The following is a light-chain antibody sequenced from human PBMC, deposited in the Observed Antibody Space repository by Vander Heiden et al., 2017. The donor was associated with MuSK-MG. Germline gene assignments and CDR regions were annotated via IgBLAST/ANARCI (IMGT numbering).Light chain of an antibody. CDR3: CSYAGSFTPLYV. CDR2: DVS. Sequence: QSALTQPRSVSGSPGQSVTISCTGTSSDIGGYHYVSWYQQHPGKAPKLMIYDVSKRPSGVPLRFSASKSGNTASLTISGLQAEDEADYYCCSYAGSFTPLYVFGTGTKVTVL. J-gene: IGLJ1*01. V-gene: IGLV2-11*01. CDR1: SSDIGGYHY.